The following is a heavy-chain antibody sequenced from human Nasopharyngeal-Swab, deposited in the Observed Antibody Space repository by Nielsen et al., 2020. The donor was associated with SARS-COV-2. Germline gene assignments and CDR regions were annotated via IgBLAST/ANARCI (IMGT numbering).Heavy chain of an antibody. Sequence: GESLKISCAASGFTFSSYAMSWVRQAPGKGLEWVSGISGSGAGTYYADSVKGRFTISRDNSKNTLYLQMNSLRAEDTAVYYCAKADNYDFWSAYSDHRGQGTLVTVSS. V-gene: IGHV3-23*01. J-gene: IGHJ5*02. CDR3: AKADNYDFWSAYSDH. CDR1: GFTFSSYA. CDR2: ISGSGAGT. D-gene: IGHD3-3*01.